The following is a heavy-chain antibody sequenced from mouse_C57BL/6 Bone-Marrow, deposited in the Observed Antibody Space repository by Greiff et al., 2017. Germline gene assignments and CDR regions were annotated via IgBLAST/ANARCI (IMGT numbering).Heavy chain of an antibody. Sequence: VQLQQPGAELVKPGASVKMSCKASGYTFTSYWITWVKQRPGQGLEWIGDIYPGSGSTNYNEKFKSKATLTVDTSSSTAYMQLRSLTSEDSAVYYCARRGRFITTALDYWGQGTTLTVSS. CDR1: GYTFTSYW. J-gene: IGHJ2*01. V-gene: IGHV1-55*01. D-gene: IGHD1-1*01. CDR2: IYPGSGST. CDR3: ARRGRFITTALDY.